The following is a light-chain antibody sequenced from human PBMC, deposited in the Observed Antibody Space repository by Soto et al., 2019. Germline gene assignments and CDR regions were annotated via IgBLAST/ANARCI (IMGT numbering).Light chain of an antibody. CDR1: HSLLHSNGYNY. CDR2: LGS. Sequence: VMTQSPLSLPVTPGEPASIACRSSHSLLHSNGYNYLDWYLQKPGQSPQLLIYLGSNRSSGVPDRFSGSGSGTDFTLKISRVEAEDVGVYYCMQALQTPRTFCQVTKVDIK. V-gene: IGKV2-28*01. CDR3: MQALQTPRT. J-gene: IGKJ1*01.